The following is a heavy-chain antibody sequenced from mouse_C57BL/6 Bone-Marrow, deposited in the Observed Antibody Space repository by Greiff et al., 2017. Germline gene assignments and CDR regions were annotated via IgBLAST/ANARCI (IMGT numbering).Heavy chain of an antibody. CDR3: AREGLSNQEAMDY. V-gene: IGHV1-18*01. CDR1: GYTFTDYN. D-gene: IGHD2-5*01. J-gene: IGHJ4*01. Sequence: VQLQQSGPELVKPGASVKISCKASGYTFTDYNMDWVKQSHGKSLEWIGDINPNNGGTIYNQKFKGKATLTVDKSTSTAYMELRSLTSEDTAVYYCAREGLSNQEAMDYWGQGTSVTVSS. CDR2: INPNNGGT.